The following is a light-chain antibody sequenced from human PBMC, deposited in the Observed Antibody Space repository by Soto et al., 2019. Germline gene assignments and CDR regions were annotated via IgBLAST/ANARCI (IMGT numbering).Light chain of an antibody. CDR2: DVS. CDR1: SSDVGTYDF. Sequence: QSVLTQPRSVSGSPGQSVTISCTGTSSDVGTYDFVSWYQQHPGKAPRLMIFDVSERPSGVPDRFSGSKSGNTASLTISGLQAEDEADYHCCSYADNYFYVFGSGTKVTVL. J-gene: IGLJ1*01. CDR3: CSYADNYFYV. V-gene: IGLV2-11*01.